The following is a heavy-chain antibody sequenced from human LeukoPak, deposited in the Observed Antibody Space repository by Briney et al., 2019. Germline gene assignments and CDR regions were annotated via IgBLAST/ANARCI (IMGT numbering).Heavy chain of an antibody. J-gene: IGHJ6*02. V-gene: IGHV3-30*18. CDR1: GFTLSNYG. CDR2: ISFDGSEK. D-gene: IGHD2-15*01. Sequence: PGGALRLSCAGSGFTLSNYGLPLGRQAPGKWPGGVAAISFDGSEKHYADSVKGRFTISRDNSKKTLYLQMNSLGLDDTAVYYCAKAWVAALKGMDVWGQGTTVTVSS. CDR3: AKAWVAALKGMDV.